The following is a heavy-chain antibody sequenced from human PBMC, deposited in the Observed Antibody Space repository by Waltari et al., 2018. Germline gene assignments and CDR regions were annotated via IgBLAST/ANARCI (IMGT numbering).Heavy chain of an antibody. V-gene: IGHV4-61*09. D-gene: IGHD4-17*01. Sequence: QVQLQESGPGLVKPSQTLSLTRTVSGGSISSGSYYWSWIRQPAGKGLEWIGYIYTSGSTNYNPSLKSRVTISVDTSKNQFSLKLSSVTAADTAVYYCARDDYGDYEDAFDIWGQGTMVIVSS. CDR1: GGSISSGSYY. CDR3: ARDDYGDYEDAFDI. CDR2: IYTSGST. J-gene: IGHJ3*02.